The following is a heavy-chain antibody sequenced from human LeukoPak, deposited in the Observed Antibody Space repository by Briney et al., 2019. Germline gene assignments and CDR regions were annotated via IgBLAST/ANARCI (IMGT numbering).Heavy chain of an antibody. J-gene: IGHJ4*02. CDR3: AKDYDSSGYYYFDY. D-gene: IGHD3-22*01. CDR1: GFTFSSHA. CDR2: ISWNSGSI. Sequence: PGGSLRLSCAASGFTFSSHAMSWVRQAPGKGLEWVSGISWNSGSIGYADSVKGRFTISRDNAKNSLYLQMNSLRAEDTALYYCAKDYDSSGYYYFDYWGQGTLVTVSS. V-gene: IGHV3-9*01.